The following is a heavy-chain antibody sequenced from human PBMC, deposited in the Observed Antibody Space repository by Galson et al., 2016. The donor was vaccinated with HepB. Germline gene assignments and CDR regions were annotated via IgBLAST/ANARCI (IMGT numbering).Heavy chain of an antibody. D-gene: IGHD5-24*01. CDR3: AKDLNKYLQSDRFEY. V-gene: IGHV3-30*18. Sequence: SLRLSCAASGFTFSSYGMHWVRQAPGKGLEWVALISYDGSNKYYADSLKGRFTISRDNSKNTLDLQTNSRRAEDTAVYYCAKDLNKYLQSDRFEYWGQGTLVSVSS. J-gene: IGHJ4*02. CDR1: GFTFSSYG. CDR2: ISYDGSNK.